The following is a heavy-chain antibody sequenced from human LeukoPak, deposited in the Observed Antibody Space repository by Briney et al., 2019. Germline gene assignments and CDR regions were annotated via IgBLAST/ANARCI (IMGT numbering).Heavy chain of an antibody. D-gene: IGHD2-15*01. J-gene: IGHJ4*02. Sequence: SDTLSLTCTVSGGSISSYHWSWNRQPPGKGLEWIAYIYYSGSTNSNPSLKSRFTISVDTSKIQFSLTLTSVSAADTAVYYCAREGGCSSGSCYSILEYWGQGTVVTVSS. CDR1: GGSISSYH. CDR3: AREGGCSSGSCYSILEY. V-gene: IGHV4-59*01. CDR2: IYYSGST.